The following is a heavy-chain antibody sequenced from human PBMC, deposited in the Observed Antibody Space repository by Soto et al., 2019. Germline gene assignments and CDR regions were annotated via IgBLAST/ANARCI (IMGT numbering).Heavy chain of an antibody. V-gene: IGHV1-69*13. CDR2: IIPIFGTA. J-gene: IGHJ4*02. CDR1: GGTFSSYA. CDR3: ARGRHDYSNFDY. Sequence: SVKVSCKASGGTFSSYAISWVRQAPGQGLEWMGGIIPIFGTANYAQKFQGRVTITADESMSTAYMELSSLRSEDTAVYYCARGRHDYSNFDYWGQGTLVTVS. D-gene: IGHD4-4*01.